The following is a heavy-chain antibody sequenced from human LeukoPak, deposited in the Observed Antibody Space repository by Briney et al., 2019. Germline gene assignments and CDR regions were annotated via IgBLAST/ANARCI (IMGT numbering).Heavy chain of an antibody. CDR2: IYSGGST. J-gene: IGHJ4*02. Sequence: SGGSLRLSCTVSGFTVSSDSMSWVRQAPGKGLEWVSFIYSGGSTHYSDSVKGRFTISRDNSKNTLYLQMNSLRAEDTAVYYCARDFRPVVGVGGTFDYWGQGTLVTVSS. CDR1: GFTVSSDS. CDR3: ARDFRPVVGVGGTFDY. V-gene: IGHV3-53*05. D-gene: IGHD2-2*01.